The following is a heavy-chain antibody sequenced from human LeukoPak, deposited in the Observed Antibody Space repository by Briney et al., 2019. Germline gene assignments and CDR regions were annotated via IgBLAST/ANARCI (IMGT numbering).Heavy chain of an antibody. Sequence: SETLSLTCAVYGGSFSGYFWSWIRQPPGKGLEWIGELTESGRTSYNPSLKSRVTIAEDTSKNQFSLKLSSVTAADTAVYYCARWSLRGCSGSPCFDFWGQGTLVTVSS. CDR3: ARWSLRGCSGSPCFDF. J-gene: IGHJ4*02. V-gene: IGHV4-34*01. D-gene: IGHD2-15*01. CDR2: LTESGRT. CDR1: GGSFSGYF.